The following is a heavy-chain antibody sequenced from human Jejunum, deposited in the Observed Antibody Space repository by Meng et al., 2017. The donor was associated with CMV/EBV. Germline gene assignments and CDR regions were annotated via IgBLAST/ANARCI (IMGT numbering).Heavy chain of an antibody. Sequence: ASGFSFSSYALSWVRQAPGKGLEWVSAISGGGGSTYYADSVKGRFTISRDNSKNTLYLQMNSLRAEDTAVYYCAKLGIAAAGTVDYWGQGTLVTVSS. J-gene: IGHJ4*02. CDR1: GFSFSSYA. CDR2: ISGGGGST. CDR3: AKLGIAAAGTVDY. V-gene: IGHV3-23*01. D-gene: IGHD6-13*01.